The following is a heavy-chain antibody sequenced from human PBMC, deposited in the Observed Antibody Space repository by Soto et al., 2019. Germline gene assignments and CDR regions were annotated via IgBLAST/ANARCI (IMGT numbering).Heavy chain of an antibody. V-gene: IGHV3-11*05. D-gene: IGHD3-22*01. CDR3: ARRRPHGYYNY. CDR1: GFPFSDYD. Sequence: QVQLVESGGDLVQPGGSLRLSCAASGFPFSDYDMSWIRQAPGKGLEWVSSIGSSSGYTNYADSVKGRFTISRDNAKNSLYLQMNSMRAEDTAVYYCARRRPHGYYNYWGQGTLVTVSA. J-gene: IGHJ4*02. CDR2: IGSSSGYT.